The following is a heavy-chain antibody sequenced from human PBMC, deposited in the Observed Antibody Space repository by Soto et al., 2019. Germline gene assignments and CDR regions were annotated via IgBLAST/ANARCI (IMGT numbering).Heavy chain of an antibody. CDR3: ATRASR. J-gene: IGHJ3*01. D-gene: IGHD1-26*01. CDR1: GFTFSSSE. Sequence: GGSLRLSCAVSGFTFSSSEMYWVRQAPGKGLEWISYIHPSGQPIFYADSVKGRFTISRDNANNSLFLQMNSLRAEDTAVYYCATRASRWGQGTMVTVSS. V-gene: IGHV3-48*03. CDR2: IHPSGQPI.